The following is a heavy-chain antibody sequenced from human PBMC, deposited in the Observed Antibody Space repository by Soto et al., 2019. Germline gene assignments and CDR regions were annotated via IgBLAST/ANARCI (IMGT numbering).Heavy chain of an antibody. CDR2: INQGGSQK. Sequence: EVQLVESGGGLGQPGGSLRLSCAGSGFRFSSSWMSWIRQAPGKGLEWVAHINQGGSQKYYVDSAKGRFTISRDNAKTSLYLQMNNLRAEDTATYYCASWADAADEDYFHHWGQGTLVTVSS. V-gene: IGHV3-7*03. J-gene: IGHJ1*01. CDR1: GFRFSSSW. CDR3: ASWADAADEDYFHH. D-gene: IGHD3-16*01.